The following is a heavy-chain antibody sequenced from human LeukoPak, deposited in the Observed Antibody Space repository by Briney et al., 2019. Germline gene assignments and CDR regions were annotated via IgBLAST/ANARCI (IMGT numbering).Heavy chain of an antibody. J-gene: IGHJ5*02. D-gene: IGHD3-10*01. V-gene: IGHV1-8*03. CDR1: GYTFTNYD. CDR3: ARGLKGNYYSGSGTYRWFAP. Sequence: ASVKVSCKASGYTFTNYDINWVRQATGQGLEWMGWMNPKSGNTGYAQTFKGRVTITTNTSITTVFMELSSLRSEDTAVYYCARGLKGNYYSGSGTYRWFAPWGQGTLVTVSS. CDR2: MNPKSGNT.